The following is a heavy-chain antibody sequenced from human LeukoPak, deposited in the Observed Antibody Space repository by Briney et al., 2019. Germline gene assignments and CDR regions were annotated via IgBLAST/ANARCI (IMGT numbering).Heavy chain of an antibody. Sequence: GGSLRLSCAASGFTFNRYGMHWVRQAPGKGLEWVAVAYGDGTDKYYADSVKGRFTISKDLSQNRHYMQMNSLRAEDAAMYYCATGGRFYYDLWGQGTLVTVSS. CDR3: ATGGRFYYDL. D-gene: IGHD2-15*01. CDR1: GFTFNRYG. CDR2: AYGDGTDK. V-gene: IGHV3-33*01. J-gene: IGHJ4*02.